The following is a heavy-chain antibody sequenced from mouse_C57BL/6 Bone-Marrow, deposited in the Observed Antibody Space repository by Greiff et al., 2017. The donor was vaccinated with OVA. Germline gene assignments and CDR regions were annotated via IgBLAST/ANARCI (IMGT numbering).Heavy chain of an antibody. J-gene: IGHJ1*03. D-gene: IGHD2-4*01. CDR3: TRGGGLRRYFDV. V-gene: IGHV5-9-1*02. Sequence: EVMLVESGEGLVKPGGSLKLSCAASGFTFSSYAMSWVRQTPEKRLEWVAYISSGGDYIYYADTVKGRFTISRDNARNTLYLQMSSLKSEDTAMYYCTRGGGLRRYFDVWGTGTTVTVSS. CDR2: ISSGGDYI. CDR1: GFTFSSYA.